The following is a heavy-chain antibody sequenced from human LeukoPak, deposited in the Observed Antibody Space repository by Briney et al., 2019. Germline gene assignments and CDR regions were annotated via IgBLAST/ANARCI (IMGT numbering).Heavy chain of an antibody. CDR1: GYTFTGYY. V-gene: IGHV1-2*02. D-gene: IGHD6-13*01. Sequence: GASVKVSCKASGYTFTGYYMHWVRQAPGQGLEWMGWINPNSGDTHYAQKFQGRVTMTRDSSINAAYMELSSLRSEDTAVYYCATDLGGIAAAGARYWGQGTLVTVSS. CDR2: INPNSGDT. J-gene: IGHJ4*02. CDR3: ATDLGGIAAAGARY.